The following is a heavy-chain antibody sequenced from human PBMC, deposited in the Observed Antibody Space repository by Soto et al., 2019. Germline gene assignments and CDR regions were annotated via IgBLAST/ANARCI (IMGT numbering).Heavy chain of an antibody. CDR2: IIPIVGTA. CDR1: GGTFSSYA. V-gene: IGHV1-69*13. D-gene: IGHD3-3*01. Sequence: ASVKVSCKASGGTFSSYAISWLRQSPGQGLEWMGGIIPIVGTANYAQKFQGRVTITADESTSTAYMELSSLRSEDTAVYYCARAHITVFGAVITPDYYYGMDVWGQGTTVTVSS. CDR3: ARAHITVFGAVITPDYYYGMDV. J-gene: IGHJ6*02.